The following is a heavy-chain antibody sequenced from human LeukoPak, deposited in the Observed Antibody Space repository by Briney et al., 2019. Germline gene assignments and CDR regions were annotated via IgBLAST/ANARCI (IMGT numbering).Heavy chain of an antibody. Sequence: ASVKVSCKASGYTFTSYDINWVRQATGQELEWMGWMNPNSGNTGYAQKFQGRVTMTRNTSISTAYMELSSLRSEDTAVYYCARGPRRLGYFDYWGQGTLVTVSS. V-gene: IGHV1-8*01. D-gene: IGHD3-16*01. J-gene: IGHJ4*02. CDR1: GYTFTSYD. CDR2: MNPNSGNT. CDR3: ARGPRRLGYFDY.